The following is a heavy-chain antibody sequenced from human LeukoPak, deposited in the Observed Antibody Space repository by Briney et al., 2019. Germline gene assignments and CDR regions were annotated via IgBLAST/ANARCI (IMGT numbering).Heavy chain of an antibody. V-gene: IGHV4-59*01. CDR3: ARALAVAGTDV. D-gene: IGHD6-19*01. CDR1: GGSISSYY. CDR2: IYYSGST. J-gene: IGHJ4*02. Sequence: NPSETLSLTCTVSGGSISSYYWSWIRQPPGKGLEWIGYIYYSGSTDYNPSLKSRVTISVDTSKNQFSLKLSSVTAADTAMYYCARALAVAGTDVWGQGTLVTVSS.